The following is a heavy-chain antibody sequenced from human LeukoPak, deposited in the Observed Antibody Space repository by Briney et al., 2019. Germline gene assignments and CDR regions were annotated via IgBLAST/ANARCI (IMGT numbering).Heavy chain of an antibody. V-gene: IGHV4-31*01. CDR2: IYYSGST. J-gene: IGHJ4*02. CDR3: ARVYYGSGSYLDDY. Sequence: SETLSLTCTVSGGSISSGGYYWSWIRQHPGKGLEWIGYIYYSGSTYYNPSLKSQVTISVDTSKNQFSLKLSSVTAADTAVYYCARVYYGSGSYLDDYWGQGTLVTVSS. D-gene: IGHD3-10*01. CDR1: GGSISSGGYY.